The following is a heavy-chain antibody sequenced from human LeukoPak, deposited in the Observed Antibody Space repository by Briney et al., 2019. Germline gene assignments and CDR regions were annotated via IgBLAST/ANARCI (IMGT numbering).Heavy chain of an antibody. CDR1: GFTFSTSA. D-gene: IGHD1-26*01. Sequence: GGSLRLSCAASGFTFSTSATNWVRQAPGKGLEWVSAISTSGASTYYADSVKGRFSISSDNSRNTLYLQMDSLRAEDTAVFYCARAIVGATTRSFDYWGQGTLVTVSS. J-gene: IGHJ4*02. CDR3: ARAIVGATTRSFDY. V-gene: IGHV3-23*01. CDR2: ISTSGAST.